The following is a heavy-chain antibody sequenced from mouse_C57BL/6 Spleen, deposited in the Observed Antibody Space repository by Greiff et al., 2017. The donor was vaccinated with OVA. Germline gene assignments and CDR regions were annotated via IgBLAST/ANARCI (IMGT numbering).Heavy chain of an antibody. CDR1: GYSFTGYF. CDR2: INPYNGDT. J-gene: IGHJ3*01. D-gene: IGHD2-1*01. Sequence: EVKLQESGPELVKPGDSVKISCKASGYSFTGYFMNWVMQSHGKSLEWIGRINPYNGDTFYNQKFKGKATLTVDKSSSTAHMELRSLTSEDSAVYYCARVSAYGNSWFAYWGKGTLVTVSA. V-gene: IGHV1-20*01. CDR3: ARVSAYGNSWFAY.